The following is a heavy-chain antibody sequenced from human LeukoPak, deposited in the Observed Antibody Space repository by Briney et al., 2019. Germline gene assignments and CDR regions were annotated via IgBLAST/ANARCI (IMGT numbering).Heavy chain of an antibody. Sequence: SETLSLTCAVYGGSFSGYYWSWIRQPPGKGLEWIGEINHSGSTSYNPSLKSRVTISLDTSKNQFSLKLSSVTAADTAVYYCARGQKDIVVVPAASNYYYYYYMDVWGKGTTVTVSS. CDR2: INHSGST. CDR3: ARGQKDIVVVPAASNYYYYYYMDV. V-gene: IGHV4-34*01. D-gene: IGHD2-2*01. CDR1: GGSFSGYY. J-gene: IGHJ6*03.